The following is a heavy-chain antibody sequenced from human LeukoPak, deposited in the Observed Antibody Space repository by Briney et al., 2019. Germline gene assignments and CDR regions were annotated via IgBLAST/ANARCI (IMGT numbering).Heavy chain of an antibody. CDR3: ARGFAARCSGSGTYPPDF. V-gene: IGHV3-74*01. CDR1: GFTFSSYW. CDR2: INGDGSTT. J-gene: IGHJ4*02. D-gene: IGHD3-10*01. Sequence: GGSLRLSCAASGFTFSSYWMHWVRQAPGKGLVWVSRINGDGSTTTYADSVKGRFTISRDDAKNTLYLQMNSLGAEDTAVYYCARGFAARCSGSGTYPPDFWGQGTLVTVSS.